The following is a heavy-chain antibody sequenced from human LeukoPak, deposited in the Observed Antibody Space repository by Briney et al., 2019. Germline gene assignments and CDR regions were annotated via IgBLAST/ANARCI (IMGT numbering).Heavy chain of an antibody. CDR1: GGSISSFY. V-gene: IGHV4-59*12. CDR2: IYYSGSA. D-gene: IGHD3-9*01. CDR3: ARGSWLLSIDY. Sequence: PSETLSLTCTVSGGSISSFYWGWIRQPPGKGLEWVGYIYYSGSANYNPSLKSRVTISVDTSKNQFSLKLSSVTAADTAVYYCARGSWLLSIDYWGQGTLVTVSS. J-gene: IGHJ4*02.